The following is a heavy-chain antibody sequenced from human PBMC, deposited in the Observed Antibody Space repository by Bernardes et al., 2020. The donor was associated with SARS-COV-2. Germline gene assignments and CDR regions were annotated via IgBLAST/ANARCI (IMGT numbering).Heavy chain of an antibody. CDR3: AKGLATYNNWFDP. V-gene: IGHV3-23*01. CDR1: GFTFSNYA. J-gene: IGHJ5*02. Sequence: GSLRLSCAASGFTFSNYAMNWVRQAPGKGLEWVSVISGSGESTYYVDSVKGRFTISRDNSRKTLYLQMNSLRAEDTAIYYCAKGLATYNNWFDPWGQGTLVLVSS. D-gene: IGHD1-1*01. CDR2: ISGSGEST.